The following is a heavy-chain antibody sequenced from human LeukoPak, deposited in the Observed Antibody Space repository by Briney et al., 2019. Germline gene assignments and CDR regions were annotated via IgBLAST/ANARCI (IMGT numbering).Heavy chain of an antibody. CDR3: AKDPNYYDTNWFDP. CDR1: GFTFSSYW. J-gene: IGHJ5*02. CDR2: INSDGSST. Sequence: PGGSLRLSCAASGFTFSSYWMHWVRQAPGKGLVWVSRINSDGSSTSYADSVKGRFTISRDNSKNTLYLQMNSLRAEDTAVYYCAKDPNYYDTNWFDPWGQGTLVTVSS. D-gene: IGHD3-22*01. V-gene: IGHV3-74*01.